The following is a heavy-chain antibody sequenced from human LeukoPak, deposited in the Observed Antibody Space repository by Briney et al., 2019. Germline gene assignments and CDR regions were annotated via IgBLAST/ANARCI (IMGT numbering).Heavy chain of an antibody. CDR1: GFTFSSHN. V-gene: IGHV3-48*04. D-gene: IGHD2-15*01. J-gene: IGHJ5*02. Sequence: GGSLRLSCAASGFTFSSHNMVWVRQPPGKGLEWISYISDSSITMYYADSVKGRFTISRDNAKNSLYLQMNSLRAEDTAVYYCAKDCGFCSGGFCYRLFDPWGQGTLVTVSS. CDR3: AKDCGFCSGGFCYRLFDP. CDR2: ISDSSITM.